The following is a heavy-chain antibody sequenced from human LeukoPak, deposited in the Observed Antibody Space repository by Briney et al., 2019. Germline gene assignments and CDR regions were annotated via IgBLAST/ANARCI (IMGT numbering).Heavy chain of an antibody. CDR3: ARVRTNYYDSRDAFDI. D-gene: IGHD3-22*01. CDR2: IFGGGDT. J-gene: IGHJ3*02. Sequence: GGSLRLSCAASGFTVSDNHMTWVRQAPGKGLECVSVIFGGGDTHYADSVKGRFTISRDNAKNTLYLQMNSLRAEDTAVYYCARVRTNYYDSRDAFDIWGQGTMVTVSS. V-gene: IGHV3-66*01. CDR1: GFTVSDNH.